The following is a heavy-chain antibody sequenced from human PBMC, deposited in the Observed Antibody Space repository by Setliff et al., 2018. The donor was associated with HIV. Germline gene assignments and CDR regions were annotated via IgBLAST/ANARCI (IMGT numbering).Heavy chain of an antibody. Sequence: GGSLRLSCTASGFTFGDYGMSWVRQAPGKGLEWVGFIRSKAYRETTEYAASVKGRFTISRDDSKNTLCLQMNSLRADDTAVYYCAPPPRGGPGFSYWGQGTLVTVSS. CDR1: GFTFGDYG. CDR2: IRSKAYRETT. V-gene: IGHV3-49*04. D-gene: IGHD3-10*01. CDR3: APPPRGGPGFSY. J-gene: IGHJ4*02.